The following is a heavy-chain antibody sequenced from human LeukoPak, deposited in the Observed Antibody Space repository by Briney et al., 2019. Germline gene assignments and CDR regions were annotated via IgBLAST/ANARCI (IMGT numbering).Heavy chain of an antibody. CDR2: ISGSGGST. CDR3: AKGAFGCYYETPFLYYFDY. J-gene: IGHJ4*02. V-gene: IGHV3-23*01. CDR1: GFTFSFYC. D-gene: IGHD1-26*01. Sequence: GGSLRLSCAASGFTFSFYCMNWVRQAPGKGLEWVSAISGSGGSTYYADAVKGRVTISRDNAQNTLYLQMTSLRAEDTAVYYCAKGAFGCYYETPFLYYFDYWGQGTLVTVSS.